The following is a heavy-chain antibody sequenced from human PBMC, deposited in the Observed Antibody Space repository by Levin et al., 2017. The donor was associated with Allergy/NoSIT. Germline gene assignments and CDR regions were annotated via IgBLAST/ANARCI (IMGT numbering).Heavy chain of an antibody. CDR2: MYYIGST. J-gene: IGHJ5*02. V-gene: IGHV4-59*01. Sequence: SCTVSGGSISSFYWNWIRQPPGKGLEWIGYMYYIGSTNYNPSLKSRVTISIDRSKNQFSLKLRSVTAADTAVYYCARAVNIGVGLDTWGQGTLVTVSS. CDR3: ARAVNIGVGLDT. D-gene: IGHD6-19*01. CDR1: GGSISSFY.